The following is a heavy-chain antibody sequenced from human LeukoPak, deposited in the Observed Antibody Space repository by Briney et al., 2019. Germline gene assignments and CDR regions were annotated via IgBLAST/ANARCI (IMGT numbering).Heavy chain of an antibody. J-gene: IGHJ4*02. V-gene: IGHV3-23*01. Sequence: GGTLRLSCAASGFTFSSYGMSWVRQAPEKGLEWVSAISGSGGSTYYADSVKGRLTISRDNSKSTLYLQMNSLRAEDTAVYYCAKDTSSSWYYFDYWGQGTLVTVSS. CDR2: ISGSGGST. CDR1: GFTFSSYG. CDR3: AKDTSSSWYYFDY. D-gene: IGHD6-13*01.